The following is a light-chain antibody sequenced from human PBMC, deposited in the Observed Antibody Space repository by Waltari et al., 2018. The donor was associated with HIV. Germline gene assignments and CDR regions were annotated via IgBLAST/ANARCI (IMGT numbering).Light chain of an antibody. V-gene: IGLV2-14*03. CDR3: SSYTSSSTVV. Sequence: QSALTQPASVSGSPGQSITISCTGTSSDVGGYNYVSWYQQHPGKAPKRMIYEVSNRPSGVSNRFSGSKAGNTASLTISGLQAEGEADYYCSSYTSSSTVVFGGGTKLTVL. CDR2: EVS. J-gene: IGLJ2*01. CDR1: SSDVGGYNY.